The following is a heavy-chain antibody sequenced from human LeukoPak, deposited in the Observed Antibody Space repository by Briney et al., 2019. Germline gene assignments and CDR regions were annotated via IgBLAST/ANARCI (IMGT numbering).Heavy chain of an antibody. V-gene: IGHV4-31*03. CDR1: GGSISSGAYY. D-gene: IGHD3/OR15-3a*01. CDR2: IYYSGST. Sequence: PSETLSLTCTVSGGSISSGAYYWSWIRQHPGKGLEWIGYIYYSGSTYYNPSLQSRVTISVETSKNQFSLKLTSVTAADTAVYYCARDSRGTGYYYYYGMDVWGQGTTVTVSS. CDR3: ARDSRGTGYYYYYGMDV. J-gene: IGHJ6*02.